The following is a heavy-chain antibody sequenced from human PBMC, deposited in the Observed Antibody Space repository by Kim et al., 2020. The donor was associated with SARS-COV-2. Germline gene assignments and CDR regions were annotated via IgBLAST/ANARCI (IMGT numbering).Heavy chain of an antibody. J-gene: IGHJ4*02. CDR3: AREGRITMIVPPNRGLDFDY. CDR1: GYTFTSYA. CDR2: INAGNGNT. Sequence: ASVKVSCKASGYTFTSYAMHWVRQAPGQRLEWMGWINAGNGNTKYSQKFQGRVTITRDTSASTAYMELSSLRSEDTAVYYCAREGRITMIVPPNRGLDFDYWGQGTLVTVSS. V-gene: IGHV1-3*01. D-gene: IGHD3-22*01.